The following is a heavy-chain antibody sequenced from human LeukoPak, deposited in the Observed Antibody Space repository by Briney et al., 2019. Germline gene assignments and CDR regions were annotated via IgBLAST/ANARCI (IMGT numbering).Heavy chain of an antibody. CDR1: GFTFNSYA. CDR3: AKENPVGGTNYFDY. CDR2: ISYDGSNK. J-gene: IGHJ4*02. D-gene: IGHD1-26*01. V-gene: IGHV3-30-3*01. Sequence: GGSLRLPCAASGFTFNSYAMHWVRQAPGKGLEWVAVISYDGSNKYYADSVKGRFTISRDNSKNTLSLQMNSLRAEDTAVYYCAKENPVGGTNYFDYWGQGTLVTVPS.